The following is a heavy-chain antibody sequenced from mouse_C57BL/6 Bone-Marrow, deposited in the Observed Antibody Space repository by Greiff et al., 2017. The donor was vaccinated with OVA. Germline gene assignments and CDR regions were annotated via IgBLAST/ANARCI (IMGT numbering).Heavy chain of an antibody. J-gene: IGHJ3*01. CDR1: GYTFTSYW. D-gene: IGHD2-10*02. V-gene: IGHV1-7*01. Sequence: VQLVESGAELAKPGASVKLSCKASGYTFTSYWMHWVNQRPGQGLEWIGYINPSSGYTKYNQKFKDKATLTVDKSSSTAYMQLSSLTYEDSAVYCWARRKYVRSWFAYWGQGTLVTVSA. CDR2: INPSSGYT. CDR3: ARRKYVRSWFAY.